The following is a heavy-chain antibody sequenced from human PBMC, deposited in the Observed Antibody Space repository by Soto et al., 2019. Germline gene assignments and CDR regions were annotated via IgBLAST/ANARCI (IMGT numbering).Heavy chain of an antibody. CDR1: GFSLTTSGVG. D-gene: IGHD3-3*01. Sequence: QITLNESGPTQVKPRQTLTLTCTFSGFSLTTSGVGVGWIRQSTGKAPEWLALIYWDDDKRYSPSLKSRLTITKDTSKNQGVLTMADLAPADTTTYSCAHRVRRTVFGLVTTNAIYFDFWGQGTPVAVSS. CDR2: IYWDDDK. CDR3: AHRVRRTVFGLVTTNAIYFDF. V-gene: IGHV2-5*02. J-gene: IGHJ4*02.